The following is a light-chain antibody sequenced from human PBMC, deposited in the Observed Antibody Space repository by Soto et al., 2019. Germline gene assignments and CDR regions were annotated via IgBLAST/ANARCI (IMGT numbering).Light chain of an antibody. J-gene: IGKJ3*01. Sequence: DIQMTQSPSSLSASVGDRVTITCRASQSISSYLNWYQQKPGKAPKLLIYAASSLQSGVPSRFSGSGSGTDFTLTIISLQPEEFATYYCQQSYSTPTFGPVTKVDIQ. CDR1: QSISSY. CDR2: AAS. V-gene: IGKV1-39*01. CDR3: QQSYSTPT.